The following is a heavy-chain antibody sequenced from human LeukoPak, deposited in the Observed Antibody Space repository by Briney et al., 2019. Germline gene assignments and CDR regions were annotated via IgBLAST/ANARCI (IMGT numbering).Heavy chain of an antibody. CDR1: GYIFTDYA. CDR2: INTNTGNP. Sequence: GASVKVSCKASGYIFTDYAMNWVRQAPGQGLEWVGWINTNTGNPTYAQGFIGRFVFSLDTSVSTAYLQISSLKAEDTAMYYCARELKVSAFDIWGQGTLVTVSS. J-gene: IGHJ3*02. V-gene: IGHV7-4-1*02. CDR3: ARELKVSAFDI.